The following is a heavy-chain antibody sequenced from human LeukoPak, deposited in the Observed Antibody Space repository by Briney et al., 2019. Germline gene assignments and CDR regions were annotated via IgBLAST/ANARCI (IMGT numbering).Heavy chain of an antibody. CDR1: GGSISSSTYY. J-gene: IGHJ4*02. Sequence: SETLSLTCNVSGGSISSSTYYWGWIRQPPGKGLEWIGNIYYSGSTYYNPSLKSRLTISVDTSQGQFSLRLSSVTAADTGLYYCTGGSYDVLTGYSTLGEYWGQGALVTVSS. V-gene: IGHV4-39*01. D-gene: IGHD3-9*01. CDR2: IYYSGST. CDR3: TGGSYDVLTGYSTLGEY.